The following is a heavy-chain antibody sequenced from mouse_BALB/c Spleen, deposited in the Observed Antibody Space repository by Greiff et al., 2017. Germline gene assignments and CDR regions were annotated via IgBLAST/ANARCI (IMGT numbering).Heavy chain of an antibody. Sequence: VQLVESGPGLVAPSQSLSITCTVSGFSLTSYGVHWVRQPPGKGLEWLGVIWSGGSTNYNSALMSRLSISKDNSKSQVFLKMNSLQTDDTAMYYCASPNYYGSSYTFAYWGQGTLVTVSA. V-gene: IGHV2-9*02. CDR3: ASPNYYGSSYTFAY. J-gene: IGHJ3*01. CDR2: IWSGGST. D-gene: IGHD1-1*01. CDR1: GFSLTSYG.